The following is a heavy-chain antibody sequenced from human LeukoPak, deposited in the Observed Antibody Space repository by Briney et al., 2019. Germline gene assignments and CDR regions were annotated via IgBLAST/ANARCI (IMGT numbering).Heavy chain of an antibody. CDR1: GFTFSSYG. CDR2: ISGSGGST. CDR3: AKDYGGNAGYFDY. V-gene: IGHV3-23*01. Sequence: PGRSLRLSCAASGFTFSSYGMHWVRRAPGKGLEWVSAISGSGGSTYSADSVKGRFTISRDNSKNTLYLQMNSLRAEDTAIYYCAKDYGGNAGYFDYWGQGTLVTVSS. J-gene: IGHJ4*02. D-gene: IGHD4-23*01.